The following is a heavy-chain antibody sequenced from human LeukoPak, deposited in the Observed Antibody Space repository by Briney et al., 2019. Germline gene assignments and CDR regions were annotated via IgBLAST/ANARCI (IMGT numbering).Heavy chain of an antibody. D-gene: IGHD6-13*01. V-gene: IGHV4-59*12. CDR2: IYYSGST. J-gene: IGHJ4*02. Sequence: SETLSLTCTVSGGSISSYYWSWIRQPPGKGLEWIGYIYYSGSTNYNPSLKSRVTISVDTSKNQFSLKLSSVTAADTAVYYCARGRWYSSSWNFDYWGQGTLVTVSS. CDR3: ARGRWYSSSWNFDY. CDR1: GGSISSYY.